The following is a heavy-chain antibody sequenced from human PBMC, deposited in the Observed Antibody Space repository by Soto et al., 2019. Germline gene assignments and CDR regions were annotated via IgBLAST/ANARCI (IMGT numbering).Heavy chain of an antibody. V-gene: IGHV1-69*12. D-gene: IGHD2-2*01. Sequence: QVQLVQSGAEVKKPGSSVKVSCKASGGTFSSYAISWVRQAPGQGLEWMGGIIPIFGTANYAQKFQGRVTITADESTSTAYMELSSLRSEDTAVYYCARDRDLIVLVPAPHGMDVWGQGTPVTVSS. J-gene: IGHJ6*02. CDR3: ARDRDLIVLVPAPHGMDV. CDR1: GGTFSSYA. CDR2: IIPIFGTA.